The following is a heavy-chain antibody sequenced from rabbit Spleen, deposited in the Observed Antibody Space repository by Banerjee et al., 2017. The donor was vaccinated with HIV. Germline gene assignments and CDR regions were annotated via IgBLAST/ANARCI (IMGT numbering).Heavy chain of an antibody. CDR3: ARDLVGVIGWNFYL. Sequence: QSLEESGGGLVQPEGSLALTCKASGFSFSSSDYICWVRQAPGKGLEWISCIAGSSSGFTYSATWAKGRFTISKTSSTTVTLQMTSLTVADTATYFCARDLVGVIGWNFYLWGQGTLVTVS. V-gene: IGHV1S40*01. CDR2: IAGSSSGFT. CDR1: GFSFSSSDY. J-gene: IGHJ4*01. D-gene: IGHD1-1*01.